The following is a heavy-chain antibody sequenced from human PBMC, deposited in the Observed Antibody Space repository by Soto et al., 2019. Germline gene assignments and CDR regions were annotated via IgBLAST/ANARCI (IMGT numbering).Heavy chain of an antibody. D-gene: IGHD1-26*01. CDR3: ARDHSGSYYAFDI. CDR2: IYYSGST. CDR1: GGSISSYY. Sequence: PSETLSLTCTVSGGSISSYYWSWIRQPPGKGLEWIGYIYYSGSTNYNPSLKSRATISVDTSKNQFSLKLSSVTAADTAVYYCARDHSGSYYAFDIWGQGTMVTVSS. J-gene: IGHJ3*02. V-gene: IGHV4-59*01.